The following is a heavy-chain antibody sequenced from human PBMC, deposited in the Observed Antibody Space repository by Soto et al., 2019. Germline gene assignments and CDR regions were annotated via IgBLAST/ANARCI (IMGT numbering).Heavy chain of an antibody. J-gene: IGHJ3*02. D-gene: IGHD6-13*01. V-gene: IGHV4-59*01. CDR3: ARGRRQLVNHDAFDI. CDR1: GGSISSYY. Sequence: QVQLQESGPGLVKPSETLSLTCTVSGGSISSYYWSWIRQPPGKGLEWIGYIYYSGSTNYNTSIKTRVTISVHPSKNPFSLQLSSVTAADTAVYYCARGRRQLVNHDAFDIWGQGTMVTVSS. CDR2: IYYSGST.